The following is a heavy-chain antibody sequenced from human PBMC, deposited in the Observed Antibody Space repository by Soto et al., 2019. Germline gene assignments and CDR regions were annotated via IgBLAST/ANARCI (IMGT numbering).Heavy chain of an antibody. CDR3: ARSLLIVGATDRYFDY. D-gene: IGHD1-26*01. J-gene: IGHJ4*02. CDR2: IYYSGST. CDR1: GGSISSGGYY. V-gene: IGHV4-31*03. Sequence: PSETLSLTCTVSGGSISSGGYYWSWIRQHPGKGLEWIGYIYYSGSTYYNPSLKSRVTISVDTSKNQFSLKLSSVTAADTAVYYCARSLLIVGATDRYFDYWGQGTLVTVSS.